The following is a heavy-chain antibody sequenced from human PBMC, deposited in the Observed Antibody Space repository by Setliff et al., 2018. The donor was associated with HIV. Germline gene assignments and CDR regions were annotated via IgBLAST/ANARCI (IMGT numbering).Heavy chain of an antibody. J-gene: IGHJ4*02. CDR2: ISSTGITT. V-gene: IGHV3-11*04. CDR3: ARDDHGAAAGIFDY. CDR1: GFTFSDYY. Sequence: GGSLRLSCAASGFTFSDYYMSWIRQAPGEGLEWIAYISSTGITTYYADSVKGRFTISRDNAKNSLYLQMNSLRAEDTAVYYCARDDHGAAAGIFDYWGQGTLVTVSS. D-gene: IGHD6-13*01.